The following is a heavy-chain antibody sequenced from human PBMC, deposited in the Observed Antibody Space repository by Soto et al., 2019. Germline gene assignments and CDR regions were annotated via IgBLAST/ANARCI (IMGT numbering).Heavy chain of an antibody. J-gene: IGHJ6*02. V-gene: IGHV3-30-3*01. CDR2: ISYDGSNK. CDR3: ARELGYYDILTGYSSRGMDV. CDR1: GFTFSSYA. Sequence: QVQLVESGGGVVQPGRSLRLSCAASGFTFSSYAMHWVRQAPGKGLEWVAVISYDGSNKYYADSVKGRFTISRDNSKNTLDLRMNSLRAEDTAVYYCARELGYYDILTGYSSRGMDVWGQGTTVTVSS. D-gene: IGHD3-9*01.